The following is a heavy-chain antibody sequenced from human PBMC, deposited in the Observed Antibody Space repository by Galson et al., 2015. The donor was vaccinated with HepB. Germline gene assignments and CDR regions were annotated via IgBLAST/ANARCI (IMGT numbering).Heavy chain of an antibody. CDR3: ARDPGIAVAGTDAFDI. J-gene: IGHJ3*02. D-gene: IGHD6-19*01. V-gene: IGHV3-7*03. Sequence: SLRLSCAASGFTFSSYWMSWVRQAPGKGLEWVANIKQDGSEKYYVDSVKGRFTISRDNAKNSLYLQMNSLRAEDTAVYYCARDPGIAVAGTDAFDIWGQGTMVTASS. CDR2: IKQDGSEK. CDR1: GFTFSSYW.